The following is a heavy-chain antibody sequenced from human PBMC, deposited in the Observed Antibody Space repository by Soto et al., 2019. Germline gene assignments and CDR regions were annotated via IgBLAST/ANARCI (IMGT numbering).Heavy chain of an antibody. D-gene: IGHD6-6*01. CDR3: AKDRSSIAARGYFDY. J-gene: IGHJ4*02. Sequence: GGSLRLSCAASGFTFSSYAMSWVRQAPGKGLEWVSAISGSGGSTYYAYSVKGRFTISRDNSKNTLYLQMNSLRAEDTAVYYCAKDRSSIAARGYFDYWGQGTLVTVSS. CDR2: ISGSGGST. CDR1: GFTFSSYA. V-gene: IGHV3-23*01.